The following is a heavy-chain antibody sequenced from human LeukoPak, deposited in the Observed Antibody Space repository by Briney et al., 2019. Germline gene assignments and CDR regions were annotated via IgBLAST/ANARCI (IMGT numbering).Heavy chain of an antibody. V-gene: IGHV5-51*01. CDR1: GYSFTNYW. CDR2: IYPGDSGT. J-gene: IGHJ4*02. CDR3: ARWCDSSGYCFDY. Sequence: GECLKISCKGSGYSFTNYWIGWVRQMPGKGLEWMGIIYPGDSGTRYSPSFQGQVTISADKSISTAYLQWSSLKASDTAMYYCARWCDSSGYCFDYWGQGTLVTVSS. D-gene: IGHD3-22*01.